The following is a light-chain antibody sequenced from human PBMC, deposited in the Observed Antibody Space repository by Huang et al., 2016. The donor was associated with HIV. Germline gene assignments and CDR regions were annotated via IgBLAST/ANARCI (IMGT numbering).Light chain of an antibody. Sequence: EIVLTQSPGTLSLSLGARATLSCRASQSVSSAYLAWYQQKPGQAPRLLIYVASNRATGIPDRFSGSGSGTDFTLTITRLEPDDFAVFYWHQYGSSPLTFGQGTRLEIK. CDR1: QSVSSAY. CDR2: VAS. CDR3: HQYGSSPLT. V-gene: IGKV3-20*01. J-gene: IGKJ5*01.